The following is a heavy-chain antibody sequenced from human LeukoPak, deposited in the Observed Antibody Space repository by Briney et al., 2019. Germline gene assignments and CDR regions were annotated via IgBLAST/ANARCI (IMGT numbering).Heavy chain of an antibody. CDR1: GYTFTGYY. J-gene: IGHJ5*02. V-gene: IGHV1-2*02. D-gene: IGHD3-3*01. CDR3: ARFATTRTITIFGGPYNWFDP. Sequence: GASVKVSCKASGYTFTGYYMHWVRQAPGQGLEWMGWINPNSGGTNYAQKFQGRVTMTRDTSISTAYMELSRLRSDDTAVYYCARFATTRTITIFGGPYNWFDPWGQGTLVTVSS. CDR2: INPNSGGT.